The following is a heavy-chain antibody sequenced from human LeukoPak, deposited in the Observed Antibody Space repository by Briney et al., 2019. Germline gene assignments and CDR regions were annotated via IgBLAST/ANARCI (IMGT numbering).Heavy chain of an antibody. CDR2: IEYDGSDK. CDR1: GFSFSNYG. J-gene: IGHJ6*03. CDR3: AKGDSGSYYYYMDV. V-gene: IGHV3-30*02. Sequence: GGSLRLSCVASGFSFSNYGVHWVRQAPGKGLEWMAFIEYDGSDKFYADSVKGRITISRDNSKNTLYLQMNGLRAEDTAVYFCAKGDSGSYYYYMDVWGKGTTVTVSS. D-gene: IGHD3-10*01.